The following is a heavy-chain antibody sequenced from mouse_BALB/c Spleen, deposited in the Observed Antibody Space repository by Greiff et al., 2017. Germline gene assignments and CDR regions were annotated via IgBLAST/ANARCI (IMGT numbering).Heavy chain of an antibody. CDR2: ISSGGST. CDR1: GFTFSSYA. Sequence: EVKVVESGGGLVKPGGSLKLSCAASGFTFSSYAMSWVRQTPEKRLEWVASISSGGSTYYPDSVKGRFTISRDNARNILYLQMSSLRSEDTAMYYCAREGYGNPYYYAMDYWGQGTSVTVSS. D-gene: IGHD2-10*02. V-gene: IGHV5-6-5*01. J-gene: IGHJ4*01. CDR3: AREGYGNPYYYAMDY.